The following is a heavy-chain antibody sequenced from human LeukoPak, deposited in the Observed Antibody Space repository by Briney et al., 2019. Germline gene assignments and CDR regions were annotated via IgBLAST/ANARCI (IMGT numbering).Heavy chain of an antibody. Sequence: SETLSLTCAVYGGSFSGYYWSWIRQPPGKGLEGIGEINHSGSTNYNPSLKSRVTISVDTSKNQFSLKLSSVTAADTAVYYCARAEVAFDIWGQGTIVTVSS. CDR3: ARAEVAFDI. CDR2: INHSGST. CDR1: GGSFSGYY. V-gene: IGHV4-34*01. J-gene: IGHJ3*02.